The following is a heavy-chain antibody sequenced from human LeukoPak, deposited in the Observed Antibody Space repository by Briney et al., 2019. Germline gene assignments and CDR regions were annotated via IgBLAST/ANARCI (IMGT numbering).Heavy chain of an antibody. Sequence: PSETLSLTCTLPGGSISSYYWSGIRQPPGKGLEWIGYIYYSGSTNYNPSLKSRVTISVDTSKNQFSLNLSSVTAADTAVYYCARDLNYYVSSGYTYYYYMDVWGKGTTVTVSS. CDR3: ARDLNYYVSSGYTYYYYMDV. CDR2: IYYSGST. J-gene: IGHJ6*03. V-gene: IGHV4-59*01. D-gene: IGHD3-22*01. CDR1: GGSISSYY.